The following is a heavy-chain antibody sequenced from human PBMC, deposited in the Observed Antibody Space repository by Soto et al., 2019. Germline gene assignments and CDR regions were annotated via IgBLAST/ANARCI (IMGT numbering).Heavy chain of an antibody. CDR3: ASESWYSDSSGNYYSNYFDS. J-gene: IGHJ4*02. Sequence: QVQLVESGGGVVQPGRSLSLSCAASGFSFSDYPMHWVRQAPGQGLEWVASSSSTGMKEYYGDSGKCRLTISIDTSKNTLYLQLSSLRAEDTAVYYWASESWYSDSSGNYYSNYFDSWGQGTLVTVSS. V-gene: IGHV3-30*04. D-gene: IGHD3-22*01. CDR1: GFSFSDYP. CDR2: SSSTGMKE.